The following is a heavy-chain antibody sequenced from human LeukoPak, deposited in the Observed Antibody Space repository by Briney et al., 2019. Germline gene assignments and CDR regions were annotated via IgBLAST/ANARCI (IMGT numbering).Heavy chain of an antibody. CDR2: INPSDAST. V-gene: IGHV1-46*01. D-gene: IGHD1-26*01. CDR1: GYTFTSYS. Sequence: ASVKVSCKASGYTFTSYSMNWVRQAPGQGPEWRGIINPSDASTTYAQKFQGRVTMTRDMSTSTVYMELSSPRSEDTAVYYCARLARYSWSPISPLYYYYYMDVWGKGTTVTVSS. CDR3: ARLARYSWSPISPLYYYYYMDV. J-gene: IGHJ6*03.